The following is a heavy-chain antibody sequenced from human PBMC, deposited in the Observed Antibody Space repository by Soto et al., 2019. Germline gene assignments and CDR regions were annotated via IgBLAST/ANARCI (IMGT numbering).Heavy chain of an antibody. CDR3: ARVSTRGYSYGTFDL. CDR2: IYYSGST. Sequence: SETLSLTCTVSGGSISSYYWSWIRQPPGKGLEWIGYIYYSGSTNYNPSLKSRVTISVDTSKNQFSLKLSSVTAADTAVYYCARVSTRGYSYGTFDLWGRGTLVTVSS. V-gene: IGHV4-59*01. D-gene: IGHD5-18*01. CDR1: GGSISSYY. J-gene: IGHJ2*01.